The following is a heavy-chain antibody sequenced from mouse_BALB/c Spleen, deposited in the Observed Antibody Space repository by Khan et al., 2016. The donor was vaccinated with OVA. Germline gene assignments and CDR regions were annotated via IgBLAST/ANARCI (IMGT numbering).Heavy chain of an antibody. J-gene: IGHJ4*01. Sequence: QVQLKQSGAELVRPGASVRLSCKASGYTFTNYWINWVKQRPGQGLEWIGNIFPSDSYTDYNQKFKDRATLTVDKSSSTASLQLSSPTSEDSAVYYCTRHGTSYDAMDYWGQGTSVTVSS. D-gene: IGHD1-1*01. V-gene: IGHV1-69*02. CDR3: TRHGTSYDAMDY. CDR1: GYTFTNYW. CDR2: IFPSDSYT.